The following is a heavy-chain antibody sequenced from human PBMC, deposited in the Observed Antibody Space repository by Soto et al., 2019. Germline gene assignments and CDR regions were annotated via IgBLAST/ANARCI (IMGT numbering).Heavy chain of an antibody. V-gene: IGHV3-7*01. CDR2: IKPDGSVK. CDR1: GFRFSNYW. J-gene: IGHJ6*03. Sequence: GGSLRLSCAASGFRFSNYWMTWVRTAPGKGLEWVANIKPDGSVKYYLDSVKGRFTISRDNAKNSLFLQMDSLRAEDTAVYYRARVLLPAGYYCYYMDVWGEGTTVTVSS. CDR3: ARVLLPAGYYCYYMDV. D-gene: IGHD3-22*01.